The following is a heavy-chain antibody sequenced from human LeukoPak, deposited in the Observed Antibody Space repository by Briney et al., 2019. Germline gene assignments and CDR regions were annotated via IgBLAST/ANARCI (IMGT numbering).Heavy chain of an antibody. Sequence: SETLSLTCAVSGGSFSSSYWNWIRQPPGKELEWIGTVYHTGSTYYNPSLDSRVTISVDTSKNEISLNLKSVTAADTAVYYCPRAGWIISSCIDDWGQGALVTVSS. V-gene: IGHV4-59*08. J-gene: IGHJ4*02. CDR1: GGSFSSSY. CDR2: VYHTGST. CDR3: PRAGWIISSCIDD. D-gene: IGHD2-2*01.